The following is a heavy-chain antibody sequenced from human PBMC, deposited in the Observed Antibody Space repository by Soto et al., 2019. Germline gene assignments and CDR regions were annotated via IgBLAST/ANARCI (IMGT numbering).Heavy chain of an antibody. CDR1: GFTFSSYG. CDR2: ISYDGSNK. CDR3: AKDGADYGDYNFDY. Sequence: QVQLVESGGGVVQPGRSLRLSCAASGFTFSSYGMHWVRQAPGKGLEWVAVISYDGSNKYYADSVKGRFTISRDNSKNTLYLQMNSLRAEDTAVYYCAKDGADYGDYNFDYWGQGTLVTVSS. J-gene: IGHJ4*02. V-gene: IGHV3-30*18. D-gene: IGHD4-17*01.